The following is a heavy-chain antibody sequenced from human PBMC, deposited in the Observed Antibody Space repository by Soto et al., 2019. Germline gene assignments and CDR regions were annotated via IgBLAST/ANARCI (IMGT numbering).Heavy chain of an antibody. Sequence: SVKISSRASGFTFTSSDLPRDRQARGQRFEWIGWIVVGSGNTNYAQKFQERVTITRDMSTSTAYMELSSLRSEDTAVYYCAAVNYYDSSGYYFSLAFDIWGQGTMVTVSS. CDR1: GFTFTSSD. CDR3: AAVNYYDSSGYYFSLAFDI. CDR2: IVVGSGNT. D-gene: IGHD3-22*01. J-gene: IGHJ3*02. V-gene: IGHV1-58*01.